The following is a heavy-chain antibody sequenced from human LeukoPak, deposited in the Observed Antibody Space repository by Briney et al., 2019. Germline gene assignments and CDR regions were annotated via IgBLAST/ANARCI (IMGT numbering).Heavy chain of an antibody. CDR3: ARDFPYYYDISGYYFDY. J-gene: IGHJ4*02. CDR2: ISSSGSTI. V-gene: IGHV3-11*04. D-gene: IGHD3-22*01. CDR1: GFTFSDYY. Sequence: GGSLRLSCAASGFTFSDYYMSWIRQAPGKGLEWVSYISSSGSTIYYADSVKGRFIISRDNAKNSLYLQMNSLRAEDTAVYYCARDFPYYYDISGYYFDYWGQGTLVTVSS.